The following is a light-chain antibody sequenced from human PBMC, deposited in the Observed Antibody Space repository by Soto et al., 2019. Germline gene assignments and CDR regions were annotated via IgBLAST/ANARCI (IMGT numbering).Light chain of an antibody. V-gene: IGLV2-14*01. J-gene: IGLJ1*01. CDR2: DVS. CDR1: SSDVGGYNY. Sequence: QSALTQPASLSGSPGQSITISCTGTSSDVGGYNYVSWYQQHPGKAPKLMIYDVSNRPSGVSNRFSGSKSGNTASLTISGLQAEDEADYYCSSYTSSSTLFYVFGTG. CDR3: SSYTSSSTLFYV.